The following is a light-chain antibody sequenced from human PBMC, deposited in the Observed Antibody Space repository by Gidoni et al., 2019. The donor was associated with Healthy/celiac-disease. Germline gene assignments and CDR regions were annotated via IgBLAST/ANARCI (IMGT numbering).Light chain of an antibody. V-gene: IGKV1-8*01. J-gene: IGKJ1*01. CDR3: QKYYSYPRT. Sequence: AIRMTQSPSSFSASTGDRVTITCRASQGISSYLAWYQQKPGKAPKLLIYAAYTLQSGVPSSFSGSGSGTDFTLTISCLQSEDFATYYCQKYYSYPRTFGQGTKVEIK. CDR1: QGISSY. CDR2: AAY.